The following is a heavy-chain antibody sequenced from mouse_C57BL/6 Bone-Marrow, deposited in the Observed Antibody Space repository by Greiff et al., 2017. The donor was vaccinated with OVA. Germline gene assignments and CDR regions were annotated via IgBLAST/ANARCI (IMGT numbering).Heavy chain of an antibody. J-gene: IGHJ2*01. D-gene: IGHD2-1*01. CDR1: GYTFTNYW. V-gene: IGHV1-63*01. CDR3: ARYYGNPYYFDY. Sequence: QVQLKESGAELVRPGTSVKMSCKASGYTFTNYWIGWAKQRPGHGLEWIGDIYPGGGYTNYNEKFKGKATLTADKSSSTAYMQFSSLTSEDSAIYYCARYYGNPYYFDYWGQGTTLTVSA. CDR2: IYPGGGYT.